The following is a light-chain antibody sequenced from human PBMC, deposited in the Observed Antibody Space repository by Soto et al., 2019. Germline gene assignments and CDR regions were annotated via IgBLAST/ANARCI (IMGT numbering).Light chain of an antibody. J-gene: IGKJ1*01. CDR3: QHYNSWPPPWT. CDR2: GAS. V-gene: IGKV3-15*01. Sequence: EIVMTQSPATLSVSPGERSNLSFRAKQGVGSNLAWYQQKPGQAPGLLIYGASTRATGVPARFSGSGSGTEFTLTISSLQSEDFALYFCQHYNSWPPPWTFGQGTKVEVK. CDR1: QGVGSN.